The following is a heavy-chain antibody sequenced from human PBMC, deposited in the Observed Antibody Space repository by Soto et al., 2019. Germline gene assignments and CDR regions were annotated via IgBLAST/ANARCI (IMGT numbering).Heavy chain of an antibody. D-gene: IGHD4-17*01. CDR3: ARHRTVTTSDFDY. J-gene: IGHJ4*02. V-gene: IGHV4-39*01. Sequence: SETLSLTCTVSGGSISSSSYYWGWIRQPPGKGLEWIGSIYYSGSTYYNPSLKSRVTISVDTSKNQFSLKLSSVTAADTAVYYCARHRTVTTSDFDYWGQGTLVTVSS. CDR2: IYYSGST. CDR1: GGSISSSSYY.